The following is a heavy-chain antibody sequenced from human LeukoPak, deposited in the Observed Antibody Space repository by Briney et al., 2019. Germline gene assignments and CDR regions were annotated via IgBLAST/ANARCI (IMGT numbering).Heavy chain of an antibody. Sequence: GGSLRLSCAASGFTFSSYGMHWVRQAPGKGLEWVAVIWYDGSNKYYADSVKGRFTISRDNSKNTLYLQMNSLRAEDTAVYYCARDWGLIYYYGSGSYYNEHYFDYWGQGTLVTVSS. J-gene: IGHJ4*02. CDR3: ARDWGLIYYYGSGSYYNEHYFDY. D-gene: IGHD3-10*01. V-gene: IGHV3-33*08. CDR1: GFTFSSYG. CDR2: IWYDGSNK.